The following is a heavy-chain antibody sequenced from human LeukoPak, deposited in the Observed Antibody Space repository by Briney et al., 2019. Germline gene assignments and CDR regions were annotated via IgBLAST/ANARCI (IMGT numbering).Heavy chain of an antibody. CDR3: ARAYYSSGWSMHYYYYYMDV. CDR2: INPNSGGT. CDR1: GYTFTGYY. Sequence: ASVKVSCKASGYTFTGYYLHWVRQAPGQGLEWMGWINPNSGGTNYAQKFQGRVTMTRDTSISTAYMELSRLRSDDTAVYYCARAYYSSGWSMHYYYYYMDVWGKGTTVTVSS. D-gene: IGHD6-19*01. J-gene: IGHJ6*03. V-gene: IGHV1-2*02.